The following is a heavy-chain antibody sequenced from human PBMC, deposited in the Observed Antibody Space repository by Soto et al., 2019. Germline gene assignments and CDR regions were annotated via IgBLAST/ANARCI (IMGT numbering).Heavy chain of an antibody. D-gene: IGHD1-1*01. CDR2: IIPIFGTA. CDR1: GCTFSSYA. J-gene: IGHJ5*02. CDR3: ARVARTGNCFDP. Sequence: GASVNVSFKASGCTFSSYAISWVRQAPGQGLEWIGGIIPIFGTANYXXKFQCRFXXTADESTSTAXRELSXLLSEDTSLYYCARVARTGNCFDPWGQGTLVTVSS. V-gene: IGHV1-69*13.